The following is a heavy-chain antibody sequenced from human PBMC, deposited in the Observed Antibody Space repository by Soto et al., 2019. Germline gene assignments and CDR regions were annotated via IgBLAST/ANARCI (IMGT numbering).Heavy chain of an antibody. D-gene: IGHD3-22*01. J-gene: IGHJ4*02. CDR1: GGSLSDYH. V-gene: IGHV4-34*01. CDR2: INHSGST. Sequence: SETLSLTCAVHGGSLSDYHWSWMRQPPGKGLEWIGEINHSGSTNYNPSLKSRVTISMDTSKNQFSRKLNSVTAADTAVYYCARGRTLYYDSSGYYSRAKPFDFWGQGTLVTVSS. CDR3: ARGRTLYYDSSGYYSRAKPFDF.